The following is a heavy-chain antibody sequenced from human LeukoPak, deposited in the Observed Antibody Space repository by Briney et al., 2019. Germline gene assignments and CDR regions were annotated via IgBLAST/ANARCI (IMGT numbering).Heavy chain of an antibody. Sequence: PGGSLRLSCAASGFTFSSYGMHWVRQAPGKGLEWVAVISYDGSNKYYADSVKGRFTISRDNSKNTLYLQMTSLRAEDTAVYYCAKGPYDSSGYYFDYWGQGTLVTVSS. CDR2: ISYDGSNK. CDR3: AKGPYDSSGYYFDY. D-gene: IGHD3-22*01. J-gene: IGHJ4*02. CDR1: GFTFSSYG. V-gene: IGHV3-30*18.